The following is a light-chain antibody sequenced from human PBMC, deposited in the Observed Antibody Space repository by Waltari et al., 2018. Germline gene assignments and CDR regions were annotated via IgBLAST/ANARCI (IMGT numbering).Light chain of an antibody. J-gene: IGKJ4*01. CDR1: PTVLYNSNHRNY. CDR2: WAS. V-gene: IGKV4-1*01. Sequence: DFVMTQSPASLALSLGERATIHCKTSPTVLYNSNHRNYLTWYQQKPGQPPKLLFYWASNRESGVPGRFSASGSGTDFTLTISSLQAEDVAVYYCQQYYSKPLTFGGGTKVEIK. CDR3: QQYYSKPLT.